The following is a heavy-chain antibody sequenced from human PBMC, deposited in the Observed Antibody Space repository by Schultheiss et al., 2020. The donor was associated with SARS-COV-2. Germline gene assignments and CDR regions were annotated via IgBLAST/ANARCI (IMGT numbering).Heavy chain of an antibody. CDR3: ARDGSSGYEDY. Sequence: GESLKISCAASGFSFSDYYMTWVRQAPGKGLEWVSVIYSGGSTYYADSVKGRFTISRDKSKTTLYLQMDSLRVEDTAIYYCARDGSSGYEDYWGQGTLVTVSS. V-gene: IGHV3-53*01. CDR2: IYSGGST. CDR1: GFSFSDYY. J-gene: IGHJ4*02. D-gene: IGHD3-22*01.